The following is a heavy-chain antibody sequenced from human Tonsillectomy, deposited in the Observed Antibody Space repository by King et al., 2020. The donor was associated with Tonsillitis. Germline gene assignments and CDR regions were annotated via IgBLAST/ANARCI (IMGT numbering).Heavy chain of an antibody. Sequence: VQLVESGGGLVQPGGSLRISCAASGFTFSSYWMHWVRHTPGKGLLWVSRISPVGRSTTYVDSVQGRYTISRDKAKNTVYLQMNSLRVEDTGVYYCTKDQGFGWGQGTLVTVSS. D-gene: IGHD3-16*01. J-gene: IGHJ4*02. CDR2: ISPVGRST. V-gene: IGHV3-74*01. CDR1: GFTFSSYW. CDR3: TKDQGFG.